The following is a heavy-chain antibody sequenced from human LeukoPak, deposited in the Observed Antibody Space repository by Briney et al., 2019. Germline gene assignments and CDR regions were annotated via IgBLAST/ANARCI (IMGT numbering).Heavy chain of an antibody. CDR2: ISGSGGST. J-gene: IGHJ4*02. D-gene: IGHD2-8*02. Sequence: GGSLRLSCAASGFTFSSYAMSWVRQAPGEGLEWVSAISGSGGSTYYADSVKGRFTISRDNSKNTLYLQMNSLRAEDTAVYYCAKSLGGVTNFCDYWGQGTLVTVSS. CDR3: AKSLGGVTNFCDY. V-gene: IGHV3-23*01. CDR1: GFTFSSYA.